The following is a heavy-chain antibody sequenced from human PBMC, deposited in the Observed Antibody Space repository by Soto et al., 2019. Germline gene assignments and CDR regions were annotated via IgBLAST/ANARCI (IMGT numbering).Heavy chain of an antibody. V-gene: IGHV3-7*04. Sequence: EVQLVESGGNLVQPGGSLRLSCVGSGFTFSSNWMTWVRQAPGKGLEGVGNIRQDGSEKNYVDSVKGRFTISRDNAKNSLYLQMNGLRAADTAVYYCAREIVVARGASYFDYWGPGTLVTVSS. CDR1: GFTFSSNW. D-gene: IGHD2-2*01. CDR2: IRQDGSEK. J-gene: IGHJ4*02. CDR3: AREIVVARGASYFDY.